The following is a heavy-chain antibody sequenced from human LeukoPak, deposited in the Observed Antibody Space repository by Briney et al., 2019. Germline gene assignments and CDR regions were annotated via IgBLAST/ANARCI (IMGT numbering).Heavy chain of an antibody. D-gene: IGHD6-19*01. CDR3: ARGFIAVAGTALSWFDP. CDR2: VDQSGGT. Sequence: SETLSLTCAVSGGSFSDDFWTWLRQFPGKGLEWIGEVDQSGGTNYNPSLKGRVTMSLDTSKNHFSLKLRSVTAADTAVYFCARGFIAVAGTALSWFDPWGLGTLVTVSS. V-gene: IGHV4-34*01. CDR1: GGSFSDDF. J-gene: IGHJ5*02.